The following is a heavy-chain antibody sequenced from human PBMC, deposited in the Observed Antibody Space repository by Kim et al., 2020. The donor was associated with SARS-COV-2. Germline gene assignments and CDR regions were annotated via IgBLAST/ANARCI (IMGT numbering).Heavy chain of an antibody. CDR1: GGSISSSSYY. CDR3: ARQELSNDFWRGSHGMDV. D-gene: IGHD3-3*01. Sequence: SETLSLTCTVSGGSISSSSYYWGWIRQPPGKGLEWIGSIYYSGSTYYNPSLKSRVTISVDTSKNQFSLKLSSVTAADTAVYYCARQELSNDFWRGSHGMDVWGQGTTVTVSS. J-gene: IGHJ6*02. V-gene: IGHV4-39*01. CDR2: IYYSGST.